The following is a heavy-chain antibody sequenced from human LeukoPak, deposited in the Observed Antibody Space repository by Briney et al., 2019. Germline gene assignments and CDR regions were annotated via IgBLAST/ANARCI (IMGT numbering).Heavy chain of an antibody. CDR3: ARAYYGSGSYYNVVTHFDY. D-gene: IGHD3-10*01. CDR2: IIPILGIA. V-gene: IGHV1-69*04. CDR1: GGTFSSYA. Sequence: SVKVSCKASGGTFSSYAISWVRQAPGQGLEWMGRIIPILGIANYAQKFQGRVTITADKSTSTAYMELSSLRSEDTAVYYCARAYYGSGSYYNVVTHFDYWGQGTLVTVSS. J-gene: IGHJ4*02.